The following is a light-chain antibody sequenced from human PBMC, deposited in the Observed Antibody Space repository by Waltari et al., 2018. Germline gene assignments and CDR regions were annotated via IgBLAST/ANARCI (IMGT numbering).Light chain of an antibody. CDR2: ENT. CDR1: SPNLGTTS. J-gene: IGLJ7*01. Sequence: QSVLTQPPSVSAAPGQRVTLSCPCGSPNLGTTSVSWYRQFPGTAPKLLIYENTERPSGIPGRFSGSKSGTSATLDITGLQAGDEADYYCGTWDSSLSGAVFGGGTHLTVL. CDR3: GTWDSSLSGAV. V-gene: IGLV1-51*02.